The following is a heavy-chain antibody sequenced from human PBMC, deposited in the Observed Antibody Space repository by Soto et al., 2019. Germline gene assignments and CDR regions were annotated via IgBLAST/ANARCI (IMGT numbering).Heavy chain of an antibody. J-gene: IGHJ5*02. D-gene: IGHD2-15*01. V-gene: IGHV1-69*13. Sequence: ASVKVSCKASGGTFSSYAISWVRQAPGQGLEWMGGIIPIFGTANYAQKFQGRVTITADESTSTAYMELSSLRSEDTAVYYCARDHCSGGSCYYNWFDPWGQGTLVTVSS. CDR1: GGTFSSYA. CDR2: IIPIFGTA. CDR3: ARDHCSGGSCYYNWFDP.